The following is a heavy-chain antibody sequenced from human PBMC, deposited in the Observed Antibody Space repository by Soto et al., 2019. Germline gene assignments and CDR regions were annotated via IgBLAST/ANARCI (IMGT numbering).Heavy chain of an antibody. D-gene: IGHD3-10*01. J-gene: IGHJ5*02. CDR2: IIPILGIA. CDR1: GGTFSSYT. CDR3: ARDLGGTGVGFDP. Sequence: QVQLVQSGAEVKKPGSSVKVSCKASGGTFSSYTISWVRQAPGQGLEWMGRIIPILGIANYAQKFQGRVTXTXDXXTSTAYMELSSLRSEDTAVYYCARDLGGTGVGFDPWGQGPLVTVSS. V-gene: IGHV1-69*08.